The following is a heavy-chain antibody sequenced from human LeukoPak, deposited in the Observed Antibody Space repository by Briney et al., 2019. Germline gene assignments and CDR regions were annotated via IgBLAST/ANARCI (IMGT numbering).Heavy chain of an antibody. D-gene: IGHD1-26*01. CDR2: ISYDGSNK. Sequence: GGSLRLSCAVSGFTFSSYGMYWVRQAPGKGLEWVAVISYDGSNKYYADSVKGRFTISRDNSKNTLYLQMNSLRAEDTAVYYCAKLQGELLDFDYWGQGTLVTVSS. CDR1: GFTFSSYG. J-gene: IGHJ4*02. V-gene: IGHV3-30*18. CDR3: AKLQGELLDFDY.